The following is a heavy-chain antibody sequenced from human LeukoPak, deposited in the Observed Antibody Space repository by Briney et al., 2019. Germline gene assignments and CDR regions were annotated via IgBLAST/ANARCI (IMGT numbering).Heavy chain of an antibody. CDR3: ARDPMADFDY. CDR1: GFTVSSNY. D-gene: IGHD2-8*01. Sequence: PGGSLRLSCAVSGFTVSSNYMHWVRQAPGKGLEWVAVISNDGRNKIYADSVKGRFTISRDNSKNTLFLQMNSLRTEDTAVYYCARDPMADFDYWGQGSLVTVSS. J-gene: IGHJ4*02. V-gene: IGHV3-30*03. CDR2: ISNDGRNK.